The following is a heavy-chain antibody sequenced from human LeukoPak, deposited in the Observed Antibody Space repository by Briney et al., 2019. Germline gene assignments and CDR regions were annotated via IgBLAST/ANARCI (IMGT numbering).Heavy chain of an antibody. V-gene: IGHV1-8*01. CDR3: XXXXXXXXXXVTDNWFDP. CDR1: GYTFTSYD. D-gene: IGHD5-18*01. J-gene: IGHJ5*02. CDR2: MNPNSGNT. Sequence: ASVKVSCKASGYTFTSYDINWVRQATGQGLEWMGWMNPNSGNTGYAQKFQGRVTMTRNTSISTTYMELSRLRSDDTAVYYCXXXXXXXXXXVTDNWFDPWGQGTLVTVSS.